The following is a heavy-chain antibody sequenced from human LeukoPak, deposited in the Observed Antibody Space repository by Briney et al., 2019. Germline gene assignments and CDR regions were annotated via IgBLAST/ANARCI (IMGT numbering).Heavy chain of an antibody. CDR2: ISSSGSTI. Sequence: GGSLRLSCAASGFTFSSYEMNWVRQAPGKGLEWVSYISSSGSTIYYADSAKGRFTISRDNAKNSLYLQMNSLRAEDTAVYYCARDRSSGYSYGHGFDYWGQGTLVTVSS. D-gene: IGHD5-18*01. CDR3: ARDRSSGYSYGHGFDY. CDR1: GFTFSSYE. J-gene: IGHJ4*02. V-gene: IGHV3-48*03.